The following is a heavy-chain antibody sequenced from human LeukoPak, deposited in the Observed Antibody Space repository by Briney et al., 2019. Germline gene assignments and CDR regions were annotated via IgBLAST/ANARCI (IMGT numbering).Heavy chain of an antibody. J-gene: IGHJ4*02. CDR1: GFTFSSYA. CDR3: AKRVDDYGDYFDY. CDR2: ISGSGGST. Sequence: GASLRLSCAASGFTFSSYAMSWVRQAPGKGLEWVSAISGSGGSTYYADSVKGRFTISRDNSKNTLYLRMNSLRAEDTAVYYCAKRVDDYGDYFDYWGQGTLVTVSS. D-gene: IGHD4-17*01. V-gene: IGHV3-23*01.